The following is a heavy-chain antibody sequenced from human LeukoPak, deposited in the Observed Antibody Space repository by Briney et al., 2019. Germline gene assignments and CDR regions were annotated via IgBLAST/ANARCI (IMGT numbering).Heavy chain of an antibody. D-gene: IGHD6-19*01. CDR3: ARGGVSSGWYASYPDY. J-gene: IGHJ4*02. V-gene: IGHV1-18*01. CDR2: ISAYNGNT. Sequence: ASVKVSPTASGYTFTSYGISGVRQAPGQGLEWMGWISAYNGNTNYAQKLQGRVTMTTDTSTSTAYMELRSLRSDDTAVYYCARGGVSSGWYASYPDYWGEGSLVTVSS. CDR1: GYTFTSYG.